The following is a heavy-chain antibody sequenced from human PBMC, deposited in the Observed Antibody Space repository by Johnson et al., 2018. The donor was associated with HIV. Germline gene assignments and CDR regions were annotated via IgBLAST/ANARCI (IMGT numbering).Heavy chain of an antibody. CDR1: GFTVNSNY. CDR3: AKEPAVGYSGSFSGGFDI. V-gene: IGHV3-66*02. CDR2: IYSGGST. J-gene: IGHJ3*02. D-gene: IGHD1-26*01. Sequence: VQLVESGGGLVQPGGSLRLSCAASGFTVNSNYMSWVRQAPGKGLEWVSVIYSGGSTYYADSVKGRFTISRDNSKNTLHLQMNSLRAEDTAVYYCAKEPAVGYSGSFSGGFDIWGQGTMVTVSS.